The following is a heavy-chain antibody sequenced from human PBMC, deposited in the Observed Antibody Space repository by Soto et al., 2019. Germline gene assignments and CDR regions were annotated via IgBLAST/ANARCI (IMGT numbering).Heavy chain of an antibody. J-gene: IGHJ5*02. CDR2: IYPGDSDT. CDR1: GYSFTSYW. D-gene: IGHD3-3*01. V-gene: IGHV5-51*01. CDR3: ARQGGFMDFWSGYYYDYGPRGLNWFDT. Sequence: PGESLKISCKGSGYSFTSYWIGWVRQMPGKGLEWMGIIYPGDSDTRYSPSFQGQVTISADKSISTAYLQWSSLKASDTAMYYCARQGGFMDFWSGYYYDYGPRGLNWFDTWGQGTLVTVSS.